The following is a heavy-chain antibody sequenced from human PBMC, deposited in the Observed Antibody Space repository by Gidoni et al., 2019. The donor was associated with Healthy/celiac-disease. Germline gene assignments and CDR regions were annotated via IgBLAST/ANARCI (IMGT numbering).Heavy chain of an antibody. D-gene: IGHD3-22*01. V-gene: IGHV3-15*01. CDR3: TTLTYYYDSSGYFVDAFDI. CDR1: GFTFSNAW. J-gene: IGHJ3*02. CDR2: IKSKTDGGTT. Sequence: EVQLVESGRGLVKPGGSLRLSCAASGFTFSNAWMSWVRQAPGTGLEWVGRIKSKTDGGTTDYAAPVKGRFTISRDDSKNTLYLQMNSLKTEDTAVYYCTTLTYYYDSSGYFVDAFDIWGQGTMVTVSS.